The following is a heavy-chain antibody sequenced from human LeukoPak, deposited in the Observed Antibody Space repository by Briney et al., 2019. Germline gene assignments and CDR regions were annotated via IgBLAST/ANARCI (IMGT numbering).Heavy chain of an antibody. J-gene: IGHJ6*03. D-gene: IGHD3-9*01. CDR3: VRGADYHILTGYMDV. Sequence: GGSLRLSCAASGLTFSTYTMTWVRQAPGKGLEWVSSISGSSDYIYYADSVKGRFTISRANAKNSLFLQMNSLRAEDTAVYYCVRGADYHILTGYMDVWGKGTTVTVSS. CDR2: ISGSSDYI. CDR1: GLTFSTYT. V-gene: IGHV3-21*01.